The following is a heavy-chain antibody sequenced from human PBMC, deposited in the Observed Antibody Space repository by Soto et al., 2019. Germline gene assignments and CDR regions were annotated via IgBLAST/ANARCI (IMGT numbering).Heavy chain of an antibody. V-gene: IGHV4-4*02. CDR2: IFHSETT. J-gene: IGHJ3*02. CDR3: AKNGWYSADI. Sequence: QMRLQESGPGLVKPSGTLSLACAVSGASVSSDNWWSWVRQPPGKGLEWIGEIFHSETTNYNPSLKSRATISVDKSKNQFSLTLTSVTAADTAVYYCAKNGWYSADIWGXGXXXXVSX. D-gene: IGHD6-19*01. CDR1: GASVSSDNW.